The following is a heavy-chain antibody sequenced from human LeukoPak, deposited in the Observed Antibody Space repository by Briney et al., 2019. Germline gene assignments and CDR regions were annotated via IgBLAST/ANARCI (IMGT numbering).Heavy chain of an antibody. CDR1: GLTFSDAW. CDR2: IKSKIDGETK. V-gene: IGHV3-15*01. Sequence: PGESLRLSCVASGLTFSDAWMSWVRQAPGKGLEWVARIKSKIDGETKEYAAPVKGRSTISRGDLENTLYLQMNSLKTDDTAVYYCTTDEFDPWGQGTLVTVSS. CDR3: TTDEFDP. J-gene: IGHJ5*02.